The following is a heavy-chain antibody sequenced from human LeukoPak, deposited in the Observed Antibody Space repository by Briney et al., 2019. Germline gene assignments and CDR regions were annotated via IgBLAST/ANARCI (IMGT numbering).Heavy chain of an antibody. CDR2: ISGSSRSYI. CDR3: AKDLMIAPHYGMDV. CDR1: GFTFSTYS. Sequence: PGGSLRLSCAASGFTFSTYSMNWVRQAPGKGLEWVSSISGSSRSYIYYADSVKGRFTISRDNAQNSLYLQMNSLRAEDTAVYYCAKDLMIAPHYGMDVWGQGTTVTVSS. J-gene: IGHJ6*02. D-gene: IGHD3-16*01. V-gene: IGHV3-21*06.